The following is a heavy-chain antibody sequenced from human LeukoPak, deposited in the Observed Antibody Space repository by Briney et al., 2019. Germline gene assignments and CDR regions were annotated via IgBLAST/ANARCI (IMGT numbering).Heavy chain of an antibody. CDR1: GFTFSSYS. CDR3: ARRESGDV. V-gene: IGHV3-48*04. J-gene: IGHJ6*04. Sequence: GGSLRPSCAASGFTFSSYSMSWVRQAPGKGLEWVSYISTGSSTIYYADSVKGRFTISRDNAKNSLYLQMNSLRAEDTAVYYCARRESGDVWGKGTTVTVSS. CDR2: ISTGSSTI.